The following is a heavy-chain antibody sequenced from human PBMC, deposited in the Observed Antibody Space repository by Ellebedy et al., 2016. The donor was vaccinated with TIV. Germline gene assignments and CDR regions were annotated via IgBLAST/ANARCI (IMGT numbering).Heavy chain of an antibody. CDR1: GFTFISYG. V-gene: IGHV3-33*06. CDR2: IWYDGSNK. Sequence: GESLKISCAASGFTFISYGMHWVRQAPGKGLEWVAVIWYDGSNKYYADSVKGRFTISRDNSKNTLYLQMNSLRAEDTAVYYCAKRATGFDYWGQGTLVTVSS. CDR3: AKRATGFDY. J-gene: IGHJ4*02. D-gene: IGHD5-12*01.